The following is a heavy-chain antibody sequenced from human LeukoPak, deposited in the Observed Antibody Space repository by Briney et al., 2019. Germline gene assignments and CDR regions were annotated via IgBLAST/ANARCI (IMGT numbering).Heavy chain of an antibody. CDR2: IGWNSGSI. Sequence: GGSLRLSCAASGFTFDDYAMHWVRQAPGKGLEWVSGIGWNSGSIGYADSVKGRFTISRDNAKNSLYLQMNSLRAEDTAVYYCARGIVAAKGADYWGQGTLVTVSS. CDR1: GFTFDDYA. V-gene: IGHV3-9*01. D-gene: IGHD1-26*01. J-gene: IGHJ4*02. CDR3: ARGIVAAKGADY.